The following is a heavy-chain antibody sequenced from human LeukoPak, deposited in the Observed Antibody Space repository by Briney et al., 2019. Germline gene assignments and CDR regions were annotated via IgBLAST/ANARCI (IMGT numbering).Heavy chain of an antibody. CDR1: GGTFSSYA. D-gene: IGHD3-10*01. J-gene: IGHJ6*02. Sequence: GASVKVSCKASGGTFSSYAISWVRQAPGQGLEWMGRIIPILGIANYAQKFQGRVTITADKSTSTAYMELSSLRSEDTAVYYCARDKGITMVRGVNYYYYGMDIWGQGTTVTVSS. CDR3: ARDKGITMVRGVNYYYYGMDI. CDR2: IIPILGIA. V-gene: IGHV1-69*04.